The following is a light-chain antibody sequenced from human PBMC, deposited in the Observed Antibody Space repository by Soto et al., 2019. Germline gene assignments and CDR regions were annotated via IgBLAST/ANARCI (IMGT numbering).Light chain of an antibody. CDR2: GAS. CDR1: QSVNSN. CDR3: QQYKNFWT. V-gene: IGKV3-15*01. Sequence: EIVMTQSPATLSVSPGDRATLSCRASQSVNSNLAWYQQKPGQAPRLVIYGASARATGIPARFSGSGSGTDFTLTISSRQSEDFAVYYCQQYKNFWTFGQGTKVEIK. J-gene: IGKJ1*01.